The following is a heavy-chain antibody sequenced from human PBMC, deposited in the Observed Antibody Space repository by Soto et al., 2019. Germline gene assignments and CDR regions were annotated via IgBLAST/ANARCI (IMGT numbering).Heavy chain of an antibody. CDR1: GFTFSSYA. Sequence: GGSLRLSCAASGFTFSSYAMHWVRQAPGKGLEWVAVISYDGSNKYYADSVKGRFTISRDNSKNTLYLQMNSLRAEDTAVYYCARGLQWLAIHYFDYWGQGTLVTVSS. J-gene: IGHJ4*02. V-gene: IGHV3-30-3*01. CDR2: ISYDGSNK. D-gene: IGHD6-19*01. CDR3: ARGLQWLAIHYFDY.